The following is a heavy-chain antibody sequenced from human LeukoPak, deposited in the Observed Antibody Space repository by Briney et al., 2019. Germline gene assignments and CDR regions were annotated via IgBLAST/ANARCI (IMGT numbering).Heavy chain of an antibody. CDR3: ARIEYSSGWYYFDY. CDR1: GGSISGSSYF. Sequence: SETLSLTCTVSGGSISGSSYFWGWIRQPPGKGLEWIGSIYYSGSTYYNPSLKSRVTISVNTSKNQFSLKLSSVTAADTAVYYCARIEYSSGWYYFDYWGQGTLVTVSS. CDR2: IYYSGST. V-gene: IGHV4-39*07. D-gene: IGHD6-19*01. J-gene: IGHJ4*02.